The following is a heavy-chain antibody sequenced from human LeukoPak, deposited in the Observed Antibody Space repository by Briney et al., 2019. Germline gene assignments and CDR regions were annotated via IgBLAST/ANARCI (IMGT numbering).Heavy chain of an antibody. D-gene: IGHD4-17*01. CDR3: ARGLFYGDYDYFDY. V-gene: IGHV4-39*01. Sequence: SETLSLTCTVSGGSISSSSYYWGWIRQPPGKGLEWIGSIYYSGSTYYNPSLESRVTISVDTSKNQFSLKLSSVTAADTAVYYCARGLFYGDYDYFDYWGQGTLVTVSS. CDR2: IYYSGST. J-gene: IGHJ4*02. CDR1: GGSISSSSYY.